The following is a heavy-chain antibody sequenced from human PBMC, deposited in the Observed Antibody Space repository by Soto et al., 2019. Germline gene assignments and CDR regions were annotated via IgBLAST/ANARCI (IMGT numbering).Heavy chain of an antibody. V-gene: IGHV1-18*01. D-gene: IGHD1-1*01. CDR3: ARGRYGDY. CDR2: ISAHNGNT. CDR1: GYAFTTYG. J-gene: IGHJ4*02. Sequence: QVNLVQSGAEVKKPGASVKVSCQGSGYAFTTYGITWVRQAPGQGLEWMGWISAHNGNTNYAQKLQGRVTVTRDTSTSTAYMELMSLRYDDTAVYYCARGRYGDYWGQGALVTVSS.